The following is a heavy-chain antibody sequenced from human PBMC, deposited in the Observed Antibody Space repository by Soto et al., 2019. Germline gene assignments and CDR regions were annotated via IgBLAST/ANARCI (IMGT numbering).Heavy chain of an antibody. CDR3: ATFSRDGTFDY. J-gene: IGHJ4*02. D-gene: IGHD2-2*01. CDR2: ISSSSSYI. CDR1: GFTFSSYS. V-gene: IGHV3-21*01. Sequence: PGGSLRLSCAASGFTFSSYSMNWVRQAPGKGLEWVSSISSSSSYIYYADSVKGRFTISRDNAKNSLYLQMNSLRAEDTAVYYCATFSRDGTFDYWGQGTLVTVSS.